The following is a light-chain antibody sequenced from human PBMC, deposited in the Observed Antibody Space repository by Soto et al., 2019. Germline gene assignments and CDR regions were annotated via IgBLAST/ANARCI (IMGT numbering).Light chain of an antibody. J-gene: IGLJ1*01. V-gene: IGLV2-14*03. Sequence: SVLTQPASVSGXPGXSITVSCTGTSNDVGAYNYVSWYQQHPGTAPKLMIYDVSNRPSGVSNRFSGSKSGNTASLTISGLQAEDEADYYCTSYTSSRTYVFGTGTKVTVL. CDR3: TSYTSSRTYV. CDR1: SNDVGAYNY. CDR2: DVS.